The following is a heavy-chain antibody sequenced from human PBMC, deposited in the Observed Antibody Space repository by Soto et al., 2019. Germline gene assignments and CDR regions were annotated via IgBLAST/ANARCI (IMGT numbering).Heavy chain of an antibody. Sequence: PGGSLRLSCAASGFTFSSYSMNWVRQAPGKGLEWVSYISSSSSTIYYADSVKGRFTISRDNAKNSLYLQMNSLRDEDTAVYYCAGDTDSSSWLHYYYYGMDVWGQGTTVTVSS. J-gene: IGHJ6*02. CDR2: ISSSSSTI. D-gene: IGHD6-13*01. V-gene: IGHV3-48*02. CDR3: AGDTDSSSWLHYYYYGMDV. CDR1: GFTFSSYS.